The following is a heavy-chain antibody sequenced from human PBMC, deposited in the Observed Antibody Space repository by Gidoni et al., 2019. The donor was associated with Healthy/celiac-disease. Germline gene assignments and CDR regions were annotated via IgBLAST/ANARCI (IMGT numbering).Heavy chain of an antibody. CDR1: GGTFSSYA. CDR3: AREEVPRNWFDP. V-gene: IGHV1-69*01. Sequence: QVQLVQSGAGVKKPGSSVKAPCKASGGTFSSYAISWVRQAPGQGLEWMGGIIPIFGTANYAQKFQGRVTITADESTSTAYMELSSLRSEDTSVYYCAREEVPRNWFDPWGQGTLVTVSS. CDR2: IIPIFGTA. J-gene: IGHJ5*02.